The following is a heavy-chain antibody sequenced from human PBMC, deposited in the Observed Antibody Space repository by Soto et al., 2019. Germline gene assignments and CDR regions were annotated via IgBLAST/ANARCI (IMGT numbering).Heavy chain of an antibody. CDR3: ARAHYYDSSGYDY. D-gene: IGHD3-22*01. Sequence: QVQLVESGGGVVQPGRSLRLSCAASGFTFSSYGMHWVRQAPGKGLEWVAVIWYDGSNKYYADSVKGRFTISRDNSKNTLYLQMNSLRAEDTAVYYCARAHYYDSSGYDYWGQGTLVTVSS. V-gene: IGHV3-33*01. CDR2: IWYDGSNK. J-gene: IGHJ4*02. CDR1: GFTFSSYG.